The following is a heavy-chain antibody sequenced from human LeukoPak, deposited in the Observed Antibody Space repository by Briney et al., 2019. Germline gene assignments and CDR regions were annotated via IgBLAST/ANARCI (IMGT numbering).Heavy chain of an antibody. V-gene: IGHV3-33*01. D-gene: IGHD3-22*01. CDR1: GFTFSSYG. CDR2: IWYDGSNK. CDR3: AGDPYYYDSSGYYGNYYFDY. Sequence: PGRSLRLSCAASGFTFSSYGMHWVRQAPGKGLEWVAVIWYDGSNKYYADSVKGRFTISRDNSKNTLYLQMNSLRAEDTAVYYCAGDPYYYDSSGYYGNYYFDYWGQGTLVTVSS. J-gene: IGHJ4*02.